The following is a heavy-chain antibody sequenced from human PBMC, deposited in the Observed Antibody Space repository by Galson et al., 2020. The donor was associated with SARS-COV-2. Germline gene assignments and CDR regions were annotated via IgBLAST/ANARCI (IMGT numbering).Heavy chain of an antibody. D-gene: IGHD3-22*01. CDR3: AKDILPWGSITMIVVVNSFDY. V-gene: IGHV3-9*01. Sequence: GGSLRLSCAASGFTFDDYAMHWVRQAPGKGLEWVSGISWNSGSIGYADSVKGRFTISRDNAKNSLYLQMNSLRAEDTALYYCAKDILPWGSITMIVVVNSFDYWGQGTLVTVSS. J-gene: IGHJ4*02. CDR2: ISWNSGSI. CDR1: GFTFDDYA.